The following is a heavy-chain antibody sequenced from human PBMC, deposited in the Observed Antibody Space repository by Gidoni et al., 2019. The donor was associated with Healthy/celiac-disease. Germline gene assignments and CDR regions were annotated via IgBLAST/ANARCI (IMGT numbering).Heavy chain of an antibody. D-gene: IGHD6-19*01. J-gene: IGHJ6*02. V-gene: IGHV1-8*01. CDR1: GYTFTSYD. CDR2: MNPNSCNT. CDR3: ARGGAVAGLYYYYYGMDV. Sequence: QVQLVQSGAEVKKPGASVKVYCKADGYTFTSYDINWVRQATGQGLEWMGLMNPNSCNTGYAQKFQGRVTMTRNTSISTAYMELSSLRSEDTAVYYCARGGAVAGLYYYYYGMDVWGQGTTVTVSS.